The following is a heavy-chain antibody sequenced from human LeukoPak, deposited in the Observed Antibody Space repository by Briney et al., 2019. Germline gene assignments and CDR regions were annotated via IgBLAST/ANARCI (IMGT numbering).Heavy chain of an antibody. J-gene: IGHJ6*02. CDR3: ARGGVALSYYGMDV. V-gene: IGHV1-2*02. Sequence: GASVKVSCKASGYTFTGYYMHWVRQAPGQGLEWMGWINPNSGGTNYAQKFQGRVTMTRDTSISTAYMELSGLRSDDTAVYYCARGGVALSYYGMDVWGQGTTVTVSS. CDR2: INPNSGGT. CDR1: GYTFTGYY. D-gene: IGHD2-8*01.